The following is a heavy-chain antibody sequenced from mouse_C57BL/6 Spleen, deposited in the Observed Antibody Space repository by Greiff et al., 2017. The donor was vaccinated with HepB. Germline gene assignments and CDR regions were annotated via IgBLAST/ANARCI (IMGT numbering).Heavy chain of an antibody. CDR3: ARGVYYYGSSYNWYFDV. CDR1: GYTFTDYY. V-gene: IGHV1-19*01. Sequence: DVQLQESGPVLVKPGASVKMSCKASGYTFTDYYMNWVKQSHGKSLEWIGVINPYNGGTSYNQKLKSKATLTVDKSSSTAYMELNSLTSEDSADYYCARGVYYYGSSYNWYFDVWGTGTTVTVSS. D-gene: IGHD1-1*01. J-gene: IGHJ1*03. CDR2: INPYNGGT.